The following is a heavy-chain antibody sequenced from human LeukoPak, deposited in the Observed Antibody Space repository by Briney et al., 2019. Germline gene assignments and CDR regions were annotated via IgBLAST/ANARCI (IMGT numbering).Heavy chain of an antibody. CDR3: ARERLRFLEWLPGGFDY. V-gene: IGHV4-30-4*08. CDR2: IYYSGST. J-gene: IGHJ4*02. CDR1: GGSISSGDYY. D-gene: IGHD3-3*01. Sequence: PSETLSLTCTVSGGSISSGDYYWSWIRQPPGKGLEWIGYIYYSGSTYYNPSLKSRVTISVDTSKNQFSLKLSSVTAADTAVYYCARERLRFLEWLPGGFDYWGQGTLVTVSS.